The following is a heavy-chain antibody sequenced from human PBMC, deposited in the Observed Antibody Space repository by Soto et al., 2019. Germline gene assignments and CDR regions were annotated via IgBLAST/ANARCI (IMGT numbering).Heavy chain of an antibody. CDR2: ITPLFGTP. J-gene: IGHJ4*02. D-gene: IGHD3-22*01. CDR3: ARQFDYDTSGYYYAY. Sequence: SVKVSCKASGGTFNKYAIDWVRQAPGQGLEWMGGITPLFGTPNYAQRFQGRVTISADEVTSTAYMELRSLRSDDTGVYYCARQFDYDTSGYYYAYWGQGTLVTVSS. V-gene: IGHV1-69*13. CDR1: GGTFNKYA.